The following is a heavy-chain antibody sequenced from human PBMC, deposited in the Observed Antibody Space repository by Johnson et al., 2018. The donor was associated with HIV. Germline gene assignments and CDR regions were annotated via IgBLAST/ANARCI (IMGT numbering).Heavy chain of an antibody. CDR3: AKLQYCSGGSCYFDAFYI. V-gene: IGHV3-30*02. J-gene: IGHJ3*02. Sequence: QVQLVESGGGVVQPGGSLRLSCAASGFTFSSYGMHWVRQAPGKGLEWVAFIRYDGSNKYYADSVKGRFTISRDNSKNTLYLQMNSLRAEDTAVYYCAKLQYCSGGSCYFDAFYIWGQGTMVTGSS. D-gene: IGHD2-15*01. CDR2: IRYDGSNK. CDR1: GFTFSSYG.